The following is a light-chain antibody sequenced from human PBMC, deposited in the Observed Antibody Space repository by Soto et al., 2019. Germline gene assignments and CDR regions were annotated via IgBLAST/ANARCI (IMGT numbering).Light chain of an antibody. CDR2: DVT. CDR1: SSDVGAYDY. CDR3: NSFTSATATPYV. V-gene: IGLV2-14*01. J-gene: IGLJ1*01. Sequence: QSALTQPASVSGSPGQSITISCTGTSSDVGAYDYVSWYQQHPGEAPKLIIYDVTNRPSGVSDRFSGSKSGNTASLTVFGLQTEDEGDYYCNSFTSATATPYVFGTGTKLTVL.